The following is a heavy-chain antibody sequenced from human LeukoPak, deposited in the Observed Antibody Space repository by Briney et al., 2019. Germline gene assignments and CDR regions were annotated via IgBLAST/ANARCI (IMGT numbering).Heavy chain of an antibody. CDR1: GFTFSSYS. D-gene: IGHD3-22*01. Sequence: GGSLRLSCAASGFTFSSYSMNWVRQAPGKGLEWVSYISSSGSTIYYADSVKGRFTISRDNAKNSLYLQMNSLRAEDTAVYYCARLEVTNYDRLIGPETDYWGQGTLVTVSS. V-gene: IGHV3-48*04. CDR3: ARLEVTNYDRLIGPETDY. J-gene: IGHJ4*02. CDR2: ISSSGSTI.